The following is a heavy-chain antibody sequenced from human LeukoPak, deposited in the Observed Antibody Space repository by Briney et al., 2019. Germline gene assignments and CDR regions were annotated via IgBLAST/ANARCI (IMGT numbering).Heavy chain of an antibody. CDR3: AKGGSSGWYYYYYYGMDV. D-gene: IGHD6-19*01. Sequence: PGGSLRLSCAASGFTFSSYAMSWVRQAPGKGLEWVSAISGSGGSTYYADSVKGRFTISRDNSKNTLYLQMNSLRAEDTAVYYCAKGGSSGWYYYYYYGMDVWGQGTTVTVSS. J-gene: IGHJ6*02. CDR2: ISGSGGST. V-gene: IGHV3-23*01. CDR1: GFTFSSYA.